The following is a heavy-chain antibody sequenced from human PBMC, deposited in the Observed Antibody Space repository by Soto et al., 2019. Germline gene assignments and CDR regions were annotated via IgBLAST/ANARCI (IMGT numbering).Heavy chain of an antibody. CDR3: ARDYYGSGSYLSLWFDP. J-gene: IGHJ5*02. Sequence: ASVKVSCKASGYTFTSYGISWVRQAPGQVLEWMRWISAYNGNTNYAQKLQGRVTMTTDTSTSTAYMELRSLRPDDTAVYYCARDYYGSGSYLSLWFDPWGQGTLVTVS. V-gene: IGHV1-18*01. CDR1: GYTFTSYG. D-gene: IGHD3-10*01. CDR2: ISAYNGNT.